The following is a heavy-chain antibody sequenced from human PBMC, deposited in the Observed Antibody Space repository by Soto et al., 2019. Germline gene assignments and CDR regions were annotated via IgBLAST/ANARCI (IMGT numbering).Heavy chain of an antibody. CDR3: ARIRGGIAARQPHYYYYYGMDV. Sequence: QVQLVQSGAEVKKPGSSVKVSCKASGGTFSSYAISWVRQAPGQGLEWMGGIIPIFGTANYAQKYQGRVTITADESTSKAYMELSSLRSEDTAVYYCARIRGGIAARQPHYYYYYGMDVWGQGTTVTVSS. CDR2: IIPIFGTA. J-gene: IGHJ6*02. D-gene: IGHD6-6*01. V-gene: IGHV1-69*01. CDR1: GGTFSSYA.